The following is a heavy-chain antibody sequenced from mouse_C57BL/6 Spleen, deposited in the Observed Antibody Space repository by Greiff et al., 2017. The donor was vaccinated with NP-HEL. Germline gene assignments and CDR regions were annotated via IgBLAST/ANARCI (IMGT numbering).Heavy chain of an antibody. Sequence: QVQLQQSGAELVKPGASVKISCKASGYAFSSYWMNWVKQRPGKGLEWIGQIYPGDGDTNYNGKFKGKATLTADKSSSTAYMQLSSLTSEDSAVYFCARGEYDYGDVFAYWGQGTLVTVSA. CDR1: GYAFSSYW. CDR3: ARGEYDYGDVFAY. CDR2: IYPGDGDT. J-gene: IGHJ3*01. D-gene: IGHD2-4*01. V-gene: IGHV1-80*01.